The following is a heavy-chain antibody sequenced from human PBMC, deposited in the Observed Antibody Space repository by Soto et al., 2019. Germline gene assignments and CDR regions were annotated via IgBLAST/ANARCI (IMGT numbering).Heavy chain of an antibody. CDR3: AKDNFPGYSYGYGYPFDY. J-gene: IGHJ4*02. CDR2: ISGSGGST. Sequence: GGSLRLSCAASGFTFSSYAMSWVRQAPGKGLEWVSAISGSGGSTYYADSVKGRFTISRDNSKNTLYLQMNSLRAEDTAVYYCAKDNFPGYSYGYGYPFDYWGQGTLVTVSS. V-gene: IGHV3-23*01. D-gene: IGHD5-18*01. CDR1: GFTFSSYA.